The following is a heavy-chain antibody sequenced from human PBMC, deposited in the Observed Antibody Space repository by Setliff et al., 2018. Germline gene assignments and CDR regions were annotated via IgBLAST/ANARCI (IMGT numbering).Heavy chain of an antibody. CDR1: GFTFSSYA. J-gene: IGHJ4*02. D-gene: IGHD3-10*01. CDR3: AKVTNYYGSGSYLDY. CDR2: ISGSGAST. Sequence: PGGSLRLSCAASGFTFSSYAMSWVRQAPGKGLEWVSAISGSGASTYYADSVKGRFTISRDNSKNTLYLQMNSLRAEDTAVYYCAKVTNYYGSGSYLDYWGQGTLVTVSS. V-gene: IGHV3-23*01.